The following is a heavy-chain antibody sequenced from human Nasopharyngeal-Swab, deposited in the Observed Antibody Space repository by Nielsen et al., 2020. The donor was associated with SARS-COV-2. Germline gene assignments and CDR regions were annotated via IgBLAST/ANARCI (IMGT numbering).Heavy chain of an antibody. J-gene: IGHJ5*02. V-gene: IGHV3-21*01. D-gene: IGHD3/OR15-3a*01. CDR3: ARQRGGIVILTLDP. CDR2: ISSSSSYI. CDR1: GFTFSSYS. Sequence: GGSLRLSCAASGFTFSSYSMNWVRQAPGKGLEWVSSISSSSSYIYYADSVKGRFTISRDNAKNSLYLQMNSLRAEDTAVYYCARQRGGIVILTLDPWGQGTLVTVSS.